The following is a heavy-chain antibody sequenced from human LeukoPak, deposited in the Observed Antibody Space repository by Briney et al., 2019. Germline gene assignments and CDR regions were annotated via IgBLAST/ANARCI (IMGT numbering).Heavy chain of an antibody. D-gene: IGHD1-26*01. J-gene: IGHJ4*02. V-gene: IGHV4-59*02. CDR2: TYHTGST. CDR3: ARDRGSTGYYYLDS. Sequence: SETLSLTCSVYGGPVTEYYWSWLRQPPGKGLEWIGYTYHTGSTNYSPSLKSRVTMSVDASRNQFSLKLVSVTAADTAVYYCARDRGSTGYYYLDSWGQGILVTVSS. CDR1: GGPVTEYY.